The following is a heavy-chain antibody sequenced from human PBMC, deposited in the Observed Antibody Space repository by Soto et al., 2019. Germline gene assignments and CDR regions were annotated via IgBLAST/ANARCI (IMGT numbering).Heavy chain of an antibody. V-gene: IGHV4-59*01. CDR2: IYYSGSS. J-gene: IGHJ5*02. CDR1: GGSTSSYY. CDR3: ARGFATIGP. D-gene: IGHD5-12*01. Sequence: QVQLQESGPRLVKPSETLSLTCRVSGGSTSSYYWSWIRQPLGKGLAWVGQIYYSGSSNYNPPFIGRVTVSVDTPKTQFSLKLTAVTAADTAVYCCARGFATIGPWGQGTLVTVSS.